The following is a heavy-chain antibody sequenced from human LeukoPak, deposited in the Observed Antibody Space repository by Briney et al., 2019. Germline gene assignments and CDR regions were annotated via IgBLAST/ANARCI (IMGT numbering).Heavy chain of an antibody. CDR1: GGSISSYY. CDR3: ARLLSIAARPNWFDP. V-gene: IGHV4-4*09. D-gene: IGHD6-6*01. J-gene: IGHJ5*02. Sequence: SETLSLTCTVSGGSISSYYWSWIRQPPGKGLEWIGYIYTSGSTSYNPSLKSRVTISVDTSKNQFSLKLSSVTAADTAVYYCARLLSIAARPNWFDPWGQGTLVTVSS. CDR2: IYTSGST.